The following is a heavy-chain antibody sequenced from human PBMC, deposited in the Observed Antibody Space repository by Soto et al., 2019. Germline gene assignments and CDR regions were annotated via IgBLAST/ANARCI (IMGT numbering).Heavy chain of an antibody. CDR1: GFTFSSYS. CDR3: ARNAATTVTTN. CDR2: ISSSSSYI. D-gene: IGHD4-17*01. J-gene: IGHJ4*02. Sequence: GGSLRLSCAASGFTFSSYSMNWVRQAPGKGLEWVSSISSSSSYIYYADSVKGRFTISRDNAKNSLYLQMNNLRAEDTAVYYCARNAATTVTTNWGQGTLVTVSS. V-gene: IGHV3-21*01.